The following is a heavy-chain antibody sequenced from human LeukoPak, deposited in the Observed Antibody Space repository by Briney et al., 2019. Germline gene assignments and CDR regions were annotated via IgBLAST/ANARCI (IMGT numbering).Heavy chain of an antibody. V-gene: IGHV1-69*06. J-gene: IGHJ6*03. CDR1: GYTFTNFG. CDR3: ARVYYGSGSLYYHYYYMDV. D-gene: IGHD3-10*01. CDR2: IIPIFGTA. Sequence: ASVKVSCKTSGYTFTNFGINWVRQAPGQGLEWMGGIIPIFGTANYAQKFQGRVTITADKSTSTAYMELSSLRAEDTAVYYCARVYYGSGSLYYHYYYMDVWGKGTTVTISS.